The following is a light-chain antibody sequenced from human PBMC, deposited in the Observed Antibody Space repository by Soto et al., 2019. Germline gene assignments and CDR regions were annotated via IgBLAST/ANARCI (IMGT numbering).Light chain of an antibody. V-gene: IGKV3-20*01. CDR3: HHFDGTTFT. J-gene: IGKJ5*01. Sequence: EIVLTQSPGTLSLSPGEGATLSCRASQSVSSSYIAWSQQRPGHTPSLLIYGASTRATGIPDRFSGSGSGTHFTLTISRLEPVDVAVDYCHHFDGTTFTVGQGTLLEIK. CDR2: GAS. CDR1: QSVSSSY.